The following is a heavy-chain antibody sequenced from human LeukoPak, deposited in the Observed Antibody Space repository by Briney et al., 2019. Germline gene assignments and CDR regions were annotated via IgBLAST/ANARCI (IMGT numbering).Heavy chain of an antibody. CDR2: ISYDGSNK. V-gene: IGHV3-30*04. J-gene: IGHJ3*02. CDR3: ARDPRQYSGSYYSYAFDI. D-gene: IGHD1-26*01. CDR1: GFTFSSYA. Sequence: GGSLRLSCAASGFTFSSYAMHWVRQAPGKGLEWVAVISYDGSNKYYADSVKGRFTISRDNSKNTLYLQMNSLRAEDTAVYFCARDPRQYSGSYYSYAFDIWGLGTMVTVSS.